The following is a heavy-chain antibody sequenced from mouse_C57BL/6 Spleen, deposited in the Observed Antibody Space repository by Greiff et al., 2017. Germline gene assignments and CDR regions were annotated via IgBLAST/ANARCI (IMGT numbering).Heavy chain of an antibody. CDR2: IDPEDGET. CDR3: ARALFITGYFDY. J-gene: IGHJ2*01. V-gene: IGHV14-2*01. CDR1: GFNIKDYY. D-gene: IGHD1-1*01. Sequence: VQLQQSGAELVKPGASVKLSCTASGFNIKDYYMHWVKQRTEQGLEWIGRIDPEDGETKYAPKFPGKATITADTSSNTAYLQLSSLTSEDTAVDYCARALFITGYFDYWGHGTTLTVSS.